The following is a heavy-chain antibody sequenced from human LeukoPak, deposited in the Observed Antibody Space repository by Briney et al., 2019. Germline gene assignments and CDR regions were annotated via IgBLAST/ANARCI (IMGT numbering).Heavy chain of an antibody. CDR2: IKSKTDGGTT. CDR1: GFTFSSYA. D-gene: IGHD3-16*01. Sequence: GGSLRLSCAASGFTFSSYAMSWVRQAPGKRLEWVVRIKSKTDGGTTDYAAPVKGRFTISRDDSKNTLYLQMSSLKTEDTAVYYCTTVYAWGQGTLVTVSS. J-gene: IGHJ5*02. V-gene: IGHV3-15*01. CDR3: TTVYA.